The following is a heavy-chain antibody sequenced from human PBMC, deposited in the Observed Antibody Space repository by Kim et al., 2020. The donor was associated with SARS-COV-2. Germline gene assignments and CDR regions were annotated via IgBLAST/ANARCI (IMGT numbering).Heavy chain of an antibody. CDR2: IDPSDSYT. CDR3: ARLLVVPAAMRLWVPTPLGSHWYFDL. Sequence: GESLKISCKGSGYSFTSYWISWVRQMPGKGLEWMGRIDPSDSYTNYSPSFQGHVTISADKSISTAYLQWSSLKASDTAMYYCARLLVVPAAMRLWVPTPLGSHWYFDLWGRGTLVTVSS. CDR1: GYSFTSYW. D-gene: IGHD2-2*01. V-gene: IGHV5-10-1*01. J-gene: IGHJ2*01.